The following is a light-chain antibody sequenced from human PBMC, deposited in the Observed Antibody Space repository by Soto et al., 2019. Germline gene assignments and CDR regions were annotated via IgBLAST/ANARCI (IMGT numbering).Light chain of an antibody. CDR3: QQYGSSPLFT. J-gene: IGKJ3*01. CDR2: GAS. CDR1: QSVSSSY. V-gene: IGKV3-20*01. Sequence: ELVVTQSPGTLSLSPGERATLSCRASQSVSSSYLAWYQQKPGQAPRLLIYGASSRATGIPDRFSGSGSGTDFTITISRLETEDFAVYYCQQYGSSPLFTFGPGTKVDIK.